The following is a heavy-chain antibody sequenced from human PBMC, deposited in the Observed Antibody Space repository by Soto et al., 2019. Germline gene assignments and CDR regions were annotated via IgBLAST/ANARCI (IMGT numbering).Heavy chain of an antibody. CDR3: ARWSDNKVVDP. J-gene: IGHJ5*02. CDR2: IWYDGSEK. CDR1: GFTFRSHG. Sequence: QVQLVESGGGVVQPGRSLRLSCEASGFTFRSHGMHWVRQAPGKGLEWLAVIWYDGSEKYYADSVKGRFTISRDNSKNTLYLQMNILTVEDTAVYYCARWSDNKVVDPWGQGTVVTVS. D-gene: IGHD1-1*01. V-gene: IGHV3-33*01.